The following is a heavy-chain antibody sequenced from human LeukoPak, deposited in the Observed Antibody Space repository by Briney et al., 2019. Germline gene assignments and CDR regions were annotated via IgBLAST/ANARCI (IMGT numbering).Heavy chain of an antibody. V-gene: IGHV1-69*05. CDR3: ARVPDYSDFFYFDY. Sequence: GASVKVSCKASGGTFSSYAISWVRQAPGQGLEWMGGIIPIFGTANYAPKFQGRVTITTDESTSTAYMDLSSLRSEDTAVYYCARVPDYSDFFYFDYWGQGTLVTVSS. J-gene: IGHJ4*02. CDR2: IIPIFGTA. CDR1: GGTFSSYA. D-gene: IGHD4-11*01.